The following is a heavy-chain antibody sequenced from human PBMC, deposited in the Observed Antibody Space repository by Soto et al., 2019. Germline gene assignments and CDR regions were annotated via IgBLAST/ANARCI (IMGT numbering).Heavy chain of an antibody. D-gene: IGHD3-10*01. CDR3: ARVRRVSWFGELSQYYFDY. V-gene: IGHV4-39*01. Sequence: QLQLQESGPGLVKPSETLSLTCTVSGGSISSSSYYWGWIRQPPGKGLEWIGSIYYSGSTYYNPSLKSRVTISVDTSKNQFSLKLSAVTAADTAVYYCARVRRVSWFGELSQYYFDYWGQGTLVTVSS. CDR2: IYYSGST. J-gene: IGHJ4*02. CDR1: GGSISSSSYY.